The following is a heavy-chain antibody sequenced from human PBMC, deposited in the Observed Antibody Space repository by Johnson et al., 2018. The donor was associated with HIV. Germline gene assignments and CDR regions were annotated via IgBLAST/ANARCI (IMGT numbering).Heavy chain of an antibody. Sequence: QMLLVESGGGVVQPGGSLRLSCAASGFTFSSYAMHWVRQAPGKGLEWVAVISYDGSNKYYADSVKGRFTISRDNSKNTLYLQMNSLIGDDTAVYYGAKPPSMGADAFDIWGQGTMVPVSS. V-gene: IGHV3-30-3*02. CDR2: ISYDGSNK. J-gene: IGHJ3*02. CDR3: AKPPSMGADAFDI. CDR1: GFTFSSYA. D-gene: IGHD3-16*01.